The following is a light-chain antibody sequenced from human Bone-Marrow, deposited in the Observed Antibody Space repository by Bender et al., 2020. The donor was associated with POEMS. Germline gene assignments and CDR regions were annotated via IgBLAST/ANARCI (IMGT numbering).Light chain of an antibody. J-gene: IGLJ3*02. CDR1: SSDGGGYNY. Sequence: QSALTQPRSVSGAPGQSVTISCTGTSSDGGGYNYVSWYQQHPGKAPKLILFDVSRRPAGVSDRFSGSKSGNTASLTISGLQAEDEADYYCCSYAGDTTPWVFGGGTKLTVL. V-gene: IGLV2-11*01. CDR3: CSYAGDTTPWV. CDR2: DVS.